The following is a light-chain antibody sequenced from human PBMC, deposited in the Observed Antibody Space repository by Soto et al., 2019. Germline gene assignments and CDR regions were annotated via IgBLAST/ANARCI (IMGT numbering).Light chain of an antibody. CDR1: SSNIGSNF. CDR2: RNN. CDR3: AAWDDSLSVPV. J-gene: IGLJ7*01. Sequence: QLVLTQPPSASGTPGQRVAISCSGSSSNIGSNFVYWYQHLPGMAPKLLIYRNNQRPSGVPDRFSGSKSGTSASLAISGLRSEDEADYFCAAWDDSLSVPVFGGGTQLTVL. V-gene: IGLV1-47*01.